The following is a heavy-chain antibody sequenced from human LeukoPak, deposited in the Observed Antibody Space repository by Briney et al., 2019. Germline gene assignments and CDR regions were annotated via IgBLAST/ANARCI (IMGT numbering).Heavy chain of an antibody. CDR3: ARRQGYGSASYYFDY. CDR2: IYPGDSDT. V-gene: IGHV5-51*01. Sequence: GESLKISCKGSEYSFTTYWIAWVRQTPGRGLEWMGIIYPGDSDTRYSPSFQGQVTISGDKSISTAYLQWSSLKASDSAMYYCARRQGYGSASYYFDYWGQGTLVTVSS. D-gene: IGHD6-19*01. J-gene: IGHJ4*02. CDR1: EYSFTTYW.